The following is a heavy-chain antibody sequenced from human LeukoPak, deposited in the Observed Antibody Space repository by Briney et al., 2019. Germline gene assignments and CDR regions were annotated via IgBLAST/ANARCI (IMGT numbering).Heavy chain of an antibody. CDR3: TSSYDYVWGSYRYTKPVDY. J-gene: IGHJ4*02. D-gene: IGHD3-16*02. CDR2: IRSKAYGGTT. V-gene: IGHV3-49*03. CDR1: GFTFGDYA. Sequence: GGSLRLSCTASGFTFGDYAMSWFRQAPGKGLEWVGFIRSKAYGGTTEYAASVKGRFTISRDDSKSIAYLQMNSLKTEDTVVYYCTSSYDYVWGSYRYTKPVDYWGQGTLVTVSS.